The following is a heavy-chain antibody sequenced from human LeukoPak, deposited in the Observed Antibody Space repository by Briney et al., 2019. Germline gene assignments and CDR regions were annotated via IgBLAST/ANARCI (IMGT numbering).Heavy chain of an antibody. V-gene: IGHV3-33*08. D-gene: IGHD3-16*01. CDR2: IGDTGRAK. Sequence: PGGSLRLSCAASGLTFSRHGMHWVRQAPGKGLEWVAVIGDTGRAKYYADSVEGRFTASRDNFKNTLYLEMNSLRYDDTALYYCAREAAWGNWYFDHWGRDTLVTVSS. CDR1: GLTFSRHG. CDR3: AREAAWGNWYFDH. J-gene: IGHJ2*01.